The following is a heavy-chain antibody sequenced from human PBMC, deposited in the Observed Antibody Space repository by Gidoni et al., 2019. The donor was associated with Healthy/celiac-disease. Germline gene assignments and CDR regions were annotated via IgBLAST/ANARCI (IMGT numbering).Heavy chain of an antibody. Sequence: QVQLQESGPGLVKPSQTLSLTCTVSGGPISSGSYYWSWIRQPAGKGLEWIGRIYTSGSTNYNPSLKSRVTISVDTSKNQFSLKLSSVTAADTAVYYCARDWSLYSSSGSAFDIWGQGTMVTVSS. D-gene: IGHD6-6*01. V-gene: IGHV4-61*02. J-gene: IGHJ3*02. CDR3: ARDWSLYSSSGSAFDI. CDR2: IYTSGST. CDR1: GGPISSGSYY.